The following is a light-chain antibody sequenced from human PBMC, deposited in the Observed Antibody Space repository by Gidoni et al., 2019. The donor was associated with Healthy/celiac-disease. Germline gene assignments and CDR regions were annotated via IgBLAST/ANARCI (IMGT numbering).Light chain of an antibody. Sequence: EIVTTQAPATLSVSPGERATLSCRASQSVSSNLAWYQQQPGQAPRLLIYVASTRATGIPARFSGRGSGTAFTLTIISLQSADFAVSYCQQYHNWPQTFGGGTKVEIK. CDR1: QSVSSN. J-gene: IGKJ4*01. CDR2: VAS. V-gene: IGKV3-15*01. CDR3: QQYHNWPQT.